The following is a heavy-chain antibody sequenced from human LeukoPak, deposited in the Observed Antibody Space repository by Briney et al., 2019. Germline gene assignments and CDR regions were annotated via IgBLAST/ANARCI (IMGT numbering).Heavy chain of an antibody. V-gene: IGHV3-21*01. CDR3: ARDYGPPIFGVVITYYYYYYYMDV. CDR2: ISSSSSYI. Sequence: GGSLRLSCAASGFTFSSYSMNWVRQAPGKGLEWVSSISSSSSYIYYADSVKGRFTISRDNAKNSLYLQMNSLRAEDTAVYYCARDYGPPIFGVVITYYYYYYYMDVWGKGTTVTVSS. CDR1: GFTFSSYS. D-gene: IGHD3-3*01. J-gene: IGHJ6*03.